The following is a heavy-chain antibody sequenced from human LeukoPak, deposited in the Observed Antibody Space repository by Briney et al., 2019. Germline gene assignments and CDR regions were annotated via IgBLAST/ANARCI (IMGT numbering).Heavy chain of an antibody. CDR1: GYTFSSYG. CDR2: MSRNSDSE. V-gene: IGHV3-21*04. Sequence: AGGSLRLSCAGTGYTFSSYGMNWVRQAPGKGLEWVSSMSRNSDSEKYADSVKGRFTISRDTAKNSLDLQMNSLIAEDTALYYCARDPYYYAFDIWGQGTMVTVSS. CDR3: ARDPYYYAFDI. D-gene: IGHD3-10*01. J-gene: IGHJ3*02.